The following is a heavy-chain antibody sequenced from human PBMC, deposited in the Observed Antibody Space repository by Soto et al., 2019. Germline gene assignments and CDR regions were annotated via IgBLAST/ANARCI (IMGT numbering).Heavy chain of an antibody. CDR1: GGSFSGYY. CDR2: INHSGST. Sequence: SETLSLTCAVYGGSFSGYYWSWIRQPPGKGLEWIGEINHSGSTNYNPSLKSRVTISVDTSKNQFSLKLSSVTAADTAVYYCARSPSGWYGFDYWGQGSLVTVSS. J-gene: IGHJ4*02. D-gene: IGHD6-19*01. V-gene: IGHV4-34*01. CDR3: ARSPSGWYGFDY.